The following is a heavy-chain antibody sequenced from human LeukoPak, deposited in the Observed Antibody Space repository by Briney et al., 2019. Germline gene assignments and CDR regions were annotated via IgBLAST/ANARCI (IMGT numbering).Heavy chain of an antibody. J-gene: IGHJ4*02. D-gene: IGHD5-24*01. CDR3: VRDGDDFNFDY. CDR2: VIRVGSFT. CDR1: GFTFRSYW. V-gene: IGHV3-74*01. Sequence: GGSLGLSCAASGFTFRSYWMHWVRQAPGKGLEWVSRVIRVGSFTNYADSVKGRFTISRDNAKNTLYLQMSSLRAEDTAVYFCVRDGDDFNFDYWGQGSLVTVSS.